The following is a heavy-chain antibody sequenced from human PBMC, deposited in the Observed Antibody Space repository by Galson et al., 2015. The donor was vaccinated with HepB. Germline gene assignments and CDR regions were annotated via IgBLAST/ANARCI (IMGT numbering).Heavy chain of an antibody. CDR1: GFTFSKYT. CDR2: ISGSGDIT. V-gene: IGHV3-23*01. J-gene: IGHJ3*02. D-gene: IGHD5-18*01. CDR3: AKTARWLADAFDI. Sequence: SLRLSCAASGFTFSKYTMTWVRQAPGKGLEWVSVISGSGDITYYADSVKGRFTISRDSSKNTLYLLTNSLRAEDTAVYNCAKTARWLADAFDIWGQGTMVTVSS.